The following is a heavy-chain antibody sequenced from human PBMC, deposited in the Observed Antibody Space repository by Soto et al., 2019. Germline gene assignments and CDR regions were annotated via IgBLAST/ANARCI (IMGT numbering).Heavy chain of an antibody. CDR3: TAQFRAPVTIYSPDVQFDY. CDR2: IRTIANRYPT. V-gene: IGHV3-73*01. J-gene: IGHJ4*02. D-gene: IGHD3-3*01. Sequence: GGSLRLSCVASGFAFSGSAVHWVRQASGKGLEWLGRIRTIANRYPTSYSASVKGRFTISRDDSKNTAYLQMNSLKTEDTAVYYCTAQFRAPVTIYSPDVQFDYWGQGTPVTVSS. CDR1: GFAFSGSA.